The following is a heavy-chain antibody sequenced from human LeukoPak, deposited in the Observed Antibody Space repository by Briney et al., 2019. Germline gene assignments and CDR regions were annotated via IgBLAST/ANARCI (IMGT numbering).Heavy chain of an antibody. D-gene: IGHD6-19*01. CDR2: ITATGDTA. Sequence: ETLSLTCTVSGGAISSYYWSWIRQAPGKGLEWVAIITATGDTAYYADSVKGRFTISRDNSRNTVYMQMDSLRAEDTAIYYCAGDRNSDWYSPLDYWGQGSQVTVSP. V-gene: IGHV3-23*01. CDR1: GGAISSYY. CDR3: AGDRNSDWYSPLDY. J-gene: IGHJ4*02.